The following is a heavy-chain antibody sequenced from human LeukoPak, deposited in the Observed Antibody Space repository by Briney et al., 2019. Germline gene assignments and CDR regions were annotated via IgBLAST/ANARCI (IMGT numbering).Heavy chain of an antibody. CDR1: GFRFSDYW. CDR2: INKDGGEK. J-gene: IGHJ5*02. Sequence: GGSLRLSCAASGFRFSDYWMNWIRQAPGKGLEWVANINKDGGEKYYVDSVKGRFTISRDNAKNSLYLQMNSLRADDTAVYYCARETHSSGWYWFDPWGQGTLVTVSS. D-gene: IGHD6-19*01. V-gene: IGHV3-7*03. CDR3: ARETHSSGWYWFDP.